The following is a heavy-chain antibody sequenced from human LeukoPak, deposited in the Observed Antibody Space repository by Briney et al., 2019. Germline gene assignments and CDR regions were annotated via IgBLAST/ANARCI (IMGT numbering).Heavy chain of an antibody. J-gene: IGHJ4*02. D-gene: IGHD4-23*01. V-gene: IGHV4-4*02. CDR1: GGSISNNNW. CDR3: ARGGGTPTTVVTPFDY. CDR2: IFHGGST. Sequence: SGTLSLTCAVSGGSISNNNWWSWVRQPPGKGLEWIGEIFHGGSTNYSPSLRSRVTISVDKSKNQFSLKLNSVTAADTAVYYCARGGGTPTTVVTPFDYWGQGTLVTVSS.